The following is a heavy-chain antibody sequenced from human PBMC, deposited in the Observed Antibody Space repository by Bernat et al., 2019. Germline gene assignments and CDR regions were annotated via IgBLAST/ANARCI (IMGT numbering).Heavy chain of an antibody. D-gene: IGHD3-22*01. Sequence: EVQLVESGGGLVQPGGSLRLSCAASGFTVSSNYMSWVRQAPGKGLEWVSVIYSGGSTYYADSVKGRFTISRDNSKNTLYLQMNSLRAEDTAVYYCAKPPQYYYDSSGVDYWGQGTLVTVSS. CDR1: GFTVSSNY. CDR2: IYSGGST. V-gene: IGHV3-66*04. CDR3: AKPPQYYYDSSGVDY. J-gene: IGHJ4*02.